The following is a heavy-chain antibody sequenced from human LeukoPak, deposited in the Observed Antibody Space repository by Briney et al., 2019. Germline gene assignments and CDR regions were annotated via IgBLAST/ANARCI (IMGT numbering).Heavy chain of an antibody. CDR3: TGDNFDSSVKFDY. Sequence: GGSLRLSCVVSGFTFSGSAVHWVRQASGKGLECVGRIRSKANNYATAYAASVKGRFTISRDDSKNTAYLQMNSLKTEDTAVYYCTGDNFDSSVKFDYWGQGTLVTVSS. V-gene: IGHV3-73*01. CDR1: GFTFSGSA. CDR2: IRSKANNYAT. D-gene: IGHD3-22*01. J-gene: IGHJ4*02.